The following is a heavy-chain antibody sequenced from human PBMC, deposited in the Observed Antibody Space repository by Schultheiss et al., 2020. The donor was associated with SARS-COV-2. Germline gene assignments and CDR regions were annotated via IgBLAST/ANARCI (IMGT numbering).Heavy chain of an antibody. Sequence: GGSLRLSCAVSGFTFSTYGMHWVRQAPGKGLEWVAVISYDGSNKYYADSVRGRFTISRDNSKNRLNLQMNSLRPEDTAVYYCAKPGGSWYVQYFDDWGQGTLVTVSS. CDR3: AKPGGSWYVQYFDD. CDR2: ISYDGSNK. V-gene: IGHV3-30*18. J-gene: IGHJ4*02. CDR1: GFTFSTYG. D-gene: IGHD6-13*01.